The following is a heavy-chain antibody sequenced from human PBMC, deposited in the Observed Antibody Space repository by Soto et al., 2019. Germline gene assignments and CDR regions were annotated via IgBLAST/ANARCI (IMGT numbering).Heavy chain of an antibody. V-gene: IGHV1-2*02. J-gene: IGHJ5*02. Sequence: PVKLTCKAPWEAMHGSSLSWVRQAPGQGLEWMGWINPNIGGTNYGQKFQGRVTMTRDTSISTAYMDLSRLRSDDTAVYYCARERAAPSWIGPWGQGTLVTVSS. CDR1: WEAMHGSS. CDR2: INPNIGGT. CDR3: ARERAAPSWIGP. D-gene: IGHD6-25*01.